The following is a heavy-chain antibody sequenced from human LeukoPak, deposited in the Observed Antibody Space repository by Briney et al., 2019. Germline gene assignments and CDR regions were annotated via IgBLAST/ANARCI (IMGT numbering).Heavy chain of an antibody. Sequence: GGSLRLSCAASGFTFSSYSMNWVRQAPGKGLEWVSYISSSSSTIYYADSVKGRFTISRDNAKNSLYLQMNSLRAEDTAVYYCARGPYDYVWGSYRRDYFDYWGQGTLVTVSP. CDR3: ARGPYDYVWGSYRRDYFDY. D-gene: IGHD3-16*02. V-gene: IGHV3-48*01. CDR2: ISSSSSTI. J-gene: IGHJ4*02. CDR1: GFTFSSYS.